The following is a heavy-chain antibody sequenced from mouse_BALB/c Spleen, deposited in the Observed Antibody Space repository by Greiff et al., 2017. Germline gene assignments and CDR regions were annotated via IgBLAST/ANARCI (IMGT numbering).Heavy chain of an antibody. CDR2: ISSGGSYT. CDR3: TRDAMDY. V-gene: IGHV5-6-4*01. CDR1: GFTFSSYT. J-gene: IGHJ4*01. Sequence: EVQGVESGGGLVKPGGSLKLSCAASGFTFSSYTMSWVRQTPEKRLEWVATISSGGSYTYYPDSVKGRFTISRDNAKNTLYLQMSSLKSEDTAMYYCTRDAMDYRGQGTSVTVSS.